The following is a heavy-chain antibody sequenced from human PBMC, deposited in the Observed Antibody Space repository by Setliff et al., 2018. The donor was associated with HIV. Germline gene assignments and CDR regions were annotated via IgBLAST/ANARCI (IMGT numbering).Heavy chain of an antibody. CDR2: INPSGGST. CDR1: GYTFTGYY. V-gene: IGHV1-46*01. D-gene: IGHD2-15*01. J-gene: IGHJ6*04. CDR3: ARDSRDIVVVIAPEPEPYYYYGMDV. Sequence: ASVKVSCKTSGYTFTGYYIHWVRQAPGQGLEWMGWINPSGGSTSYAQRFQGRVTMTRDTSTSTVYMELSSLRSEDTAVYYCARDSRDIVVVIAPEPEPYYYYGMDVWGEGTTVTVSS.